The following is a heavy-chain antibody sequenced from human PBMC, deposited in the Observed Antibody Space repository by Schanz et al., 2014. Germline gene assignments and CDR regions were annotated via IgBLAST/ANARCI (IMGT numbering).Heavy chain of an antibody. Sequence: QVQLQESGPGLVKPSQTLSLTCAVSGGSISSGGYTWSWIRQPPGKGLEWIGYIYYSGSTYYNPSLKSRVTISVAPSKNQFSLMLGSVTAADTAVYYCARAAGAVEYWGQGTLVTVSS. D-gene: IGHD6-13*01. J-gene: IGHJ4*02. CDR1: GGSISSGGYT. CDR2: IYYSGST. V-gene: IGHV4-30-4*07. CDR3: ARAAGAVEY.